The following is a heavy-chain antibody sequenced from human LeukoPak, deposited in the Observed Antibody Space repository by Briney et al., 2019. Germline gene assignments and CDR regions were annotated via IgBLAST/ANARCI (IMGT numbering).Heavy chain of an antibody. V-gene: IGHV4-38-2*02. Sequence: SETLSLTCTVSGYSISSGYYWGWIRQPPGKGLEWIGSIYHSGSTYYNPSLKSRVTISVDTSKNQFSLKLSSVTAADTAVYYCASGTSRYWGQGTLVTVSS. J-gene: IGHJ4*02. D-gene: IGHD3/OR15-3a*01. CDR2: IYHSGST. CDR3: ASGTSRY. CDR1: GYSISSGYY.